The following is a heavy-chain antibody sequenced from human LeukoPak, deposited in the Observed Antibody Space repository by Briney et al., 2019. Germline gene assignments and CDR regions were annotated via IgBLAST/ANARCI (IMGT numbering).Heavy chain of an antibody. Sequence: SETLSLTCTVSGGSISSGDYYWSWIRQPPGKGLEWIGYIYYSGSTYYNPSLKSRVTISVDTSKNQLSLKLSSVTAADTAVYYCARGDIVVVPAPDVWGQGTMVTVSS. CDR3: ARGDIVVVPAPDV. CDR2: IYYSGST. CDR1: GGSISSGDYY. D-gene: IGHD2-2*01. J-gene: IGHJ3*01. V-gene: IGHV4-30-4*08.